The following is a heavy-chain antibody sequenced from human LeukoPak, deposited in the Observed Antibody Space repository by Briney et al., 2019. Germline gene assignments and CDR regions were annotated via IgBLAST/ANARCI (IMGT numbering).Heavy chain of an antibody. CDR2: ISAYNGNT. D-gene: IGHD2-2*01. Sequence: ASVKVSCKASGYTFTGYGISWVRQAPGQGLEWMGWISAYNGNTNYAQELQGRVTMTTDTSTSTAYMELRSLRSDDTAVYYCARDRGVVPAAMSGSAFDPWGQGTLVTVSS. CDR3: ARDRGVVPAAMSGSAFDP. CDR1: GYTFTGYG. V-gene: IGHV1-18*01. J-gene: IGHJ5*02.